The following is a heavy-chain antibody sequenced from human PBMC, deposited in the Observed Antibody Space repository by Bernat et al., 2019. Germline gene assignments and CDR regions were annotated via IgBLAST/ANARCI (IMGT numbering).Heavy chain of an antibody. CDR3: ARDHDYYGSGSPYRY. CDR1: GGTFSSYA. J-gene: IGHJ4*02. V-gene: IGHV1-69*06. Sequence: QVQLVQSGAEVKKPGSSVKVSCKASGGTFSSYAISWVRQAPGQGLEWRGGIIPIVGTANYAEKFQSRVTITADKSTSTAYMELSSLRSEDTAVYYCARDHDYYGSGSPYRYWGQGTLVTVSS. D-gene: IGHD3-10*01. CDR2: IIPIVGTA.